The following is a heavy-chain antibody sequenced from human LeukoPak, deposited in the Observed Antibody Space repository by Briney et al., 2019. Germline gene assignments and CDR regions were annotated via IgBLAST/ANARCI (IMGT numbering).Heavy chain of an antibody. CDR2: IYYSGST. CDR1: GGSISSYY. V-gene: IGHV4-59*01. D-gene: IGHD6-13*01. Sequence: SETLSLTCTVSGGSISSYYWSWIRQPPGKGLEWIGCIYYSGSTNYNPSLKSRVTISVDTSKNQFSLKLSSVTAADTAVYYCARVSEYSSSWADWYFDLWGRGTLVTVSS. CDR3: ARVSEYSSSWADWYFDL. J-gene: IGHJ2*01.